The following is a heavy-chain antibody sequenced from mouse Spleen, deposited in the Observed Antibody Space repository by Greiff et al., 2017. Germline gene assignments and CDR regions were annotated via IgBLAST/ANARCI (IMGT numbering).Heavy chain of an antibody. J-gene: IGHJ3*01. CDR1: GYTFTDYY. V-gene: IGHV1-76*01. Sequence: QVQLKQSGAELVRPGASVKLSCKASGYTFTDYYINWVKQRPGQGLEWIARIYPGSGNTYYNEKFKGKATLTAEKSSSTAYMQLSSLTSEDSAVYFCAREGQLGLRGFAYWGQGTLVTVSA. CDR3: AREGQLGLRGFAY. D-gene: IGHD3-2*01. CDR2: IYPGSGNT.